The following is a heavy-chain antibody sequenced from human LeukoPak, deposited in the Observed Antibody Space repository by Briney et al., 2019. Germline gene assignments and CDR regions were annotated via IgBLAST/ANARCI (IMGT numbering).Heavy chain of an antibody. D-gene: IGHD1-26*01. V-gene: IGHV3-74*01. J-gene: IGHJ6*03. CDR2: INSDGSTT. Sequence: PGGSLRLSCAASGFTFSSYWMHWVRQAPGKGLVWVSRINSDGSTTGYADSVKGRFTISRDNAKNSLYLQINSLRAEDTAVYYCARDPYSGRYGDYYYYYMDVWGKGTTVTISS. CDR3: ARDPYSGRYGDYYYYYMDV. CDR1: GFTFSSYW.